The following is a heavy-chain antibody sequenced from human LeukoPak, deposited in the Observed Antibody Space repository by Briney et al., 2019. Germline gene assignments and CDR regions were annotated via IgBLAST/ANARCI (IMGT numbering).Heavy chain of an antibody. Sequence: GGSLRLSCAASGFTFSSYGMHWVRQAPGKGLEWVAVISYDGSNKYYADSVKGRFTISRDNSKNTLYLQMNSLRAEDTAVYYCAKGPGLQYFDYWGQGTLVTVSS. CDR2: ISYDGSNK. J-gene: IGHJ4*02. CDR3: AKGPGLQYFDY. CDR1: GFTFSSYG. V-gene: IGHV3-30*18.